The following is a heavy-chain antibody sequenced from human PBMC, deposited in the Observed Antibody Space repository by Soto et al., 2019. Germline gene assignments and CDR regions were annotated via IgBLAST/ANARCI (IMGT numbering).Heavy chain of an antibody. CDR2: IKEDGSEK. J-gene: IGHJ4*02. V-gene: IGHV3-7*05. CDR3: ARDSGVATFDY. Sequence: GGSLXLSCAASGFTFSRYWMSWVRQAPGKGLEWVANIKEDGSEKYYVDSVKGRFTISRDNAKNSLYLQMNSLRAEDTAVFYCARDSGVATFDYWGQGTLVTVSS. CDR1: GFTFSRYW. D-gene: IGHD5-12*01.